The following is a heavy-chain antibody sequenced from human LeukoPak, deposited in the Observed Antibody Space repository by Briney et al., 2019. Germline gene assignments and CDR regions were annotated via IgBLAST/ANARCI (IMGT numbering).Heavy chain of an antibody. CDR3: ARDSSRLRLGYYFDY. V-gene: IGHV1-69*13. Sequence: GASVKVSCKASGGTFSSYAISWVRRAPGQGLEWMGGIIPIFGTANYAQKFQGRVTITADESTSTAYMELSSLRSEDTAVYYCARDSSRLRLGYYFDYWGQGTLVTVSS. CDR1: GGTFSSYA. CDR2: IIPIFGTA. D-gene: IGHD5-12*01. J-gene: IGHJ4*02.